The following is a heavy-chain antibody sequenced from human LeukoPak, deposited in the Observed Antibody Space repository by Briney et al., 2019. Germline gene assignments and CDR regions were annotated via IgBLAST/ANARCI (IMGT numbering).Heavy chain of an antibody. CDR1: GFIFSTYA. CDR3: ARDPNGDYIGAFDM. D-gene: IGHD4-17*01. CDR2: IRGGGTSE. Sequence: GWSLRLSCAASGFIFSTYAMSWVRQAPGKGPEWVSAIRGGGTSEFYADSVKGRFRISRDNSKDTLFLQMNSLRAEDTAVYYCARDPNGDYIGAFDMWGPGTMVTVSS. V-gene: IGHV3-23*01. J-gene: IGHJ3*02.